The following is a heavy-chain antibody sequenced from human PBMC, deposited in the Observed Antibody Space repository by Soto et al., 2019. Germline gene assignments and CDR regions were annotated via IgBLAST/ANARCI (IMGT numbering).Heavy chain of an antibody. Sequence: KASETLSLTCAVYGGSFSGYYWSWIRQPPGKGLEWIGEINHSGSTNYNPSLKSRVTISVDTSKNQFSLKLSSVTAADTAVYYCAREGSGSYYGYWGQGTLVTVSS. V-gene: IGHV4-34*01. J-gene: IGHJ4*02. CDR3: AREGSGSYYGY. CDR2: INHSGST. D-gene: IGHD3-10*01. CDR1: GGSFSGYY.